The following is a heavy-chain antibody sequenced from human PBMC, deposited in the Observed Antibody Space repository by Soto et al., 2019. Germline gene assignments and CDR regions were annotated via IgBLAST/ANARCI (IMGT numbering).Heavy chain of an antibody. CDR3: ATESGSTYGYFDH. CDR2: ISNSGST. D-gene: IGHD5-18*01. CDR1: GWTITCDEDD. V-gene: IGHV4-30-4*01. J-gene: IGHJ4*02. Sequence: LSLACRGSGWTITCDEDDLTLLRQSPGKGLEWIGYISNSGSTGYNPSLKTRLSMSVDRSKNQFTLRLTSVTAADTAVYFCATESGSTYGYFDHWGQGTPVTVSS.